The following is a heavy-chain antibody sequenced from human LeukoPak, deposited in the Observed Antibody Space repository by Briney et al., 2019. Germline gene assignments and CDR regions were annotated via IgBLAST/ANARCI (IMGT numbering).Heavy chain of an antibody. Sequence: GGSLRLSCAASGFTFSSYSMNWVRQALGKGLEWVSSISSRSNYIYYADSVKGRFTISRDNAKNSLDLQMNSLRAEDTAVYYCAREIIAAAVYDAFDIWGQGTMVTVSS. J-gene: IGHJ3*02. V-gene: IGHV3-21*01. CDR3: AREIIAAAVYDAFDI. CDR1: GFTFSSYS. D-gene: IGHD6-25*01. CDR2: ISSRSNYI.